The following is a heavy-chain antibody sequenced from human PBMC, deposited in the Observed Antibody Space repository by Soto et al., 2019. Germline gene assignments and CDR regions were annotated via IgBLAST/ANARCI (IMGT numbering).Heavy chain of an antibody. V-gene: IGHV3-23*01. D-gene: IGHD3-10*01. Sequence: QLLESGGGLVQPGGSLRLSCAASGFTFSTYGMAWVRQAPGKGLEWVSSITDSGGSTYTAASVKGRFTVSRDNSKNTLYLQMNSLNVENTAFYYCARRRDDSGRYFDCWGQGTPVTVSS. CDR1: GFTFSTYG. CDR3: ARRRDDSGRYFDC. CDR2: ITDSGGST. J-gene: IGHJ4*02.